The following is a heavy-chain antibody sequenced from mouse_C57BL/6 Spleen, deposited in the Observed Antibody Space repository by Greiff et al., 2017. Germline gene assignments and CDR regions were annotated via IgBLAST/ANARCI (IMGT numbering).Heavy chain of an antibody. CDR1: GYAFSSSW. CDR2: IYPGDGDT. D-gene: IGHD3-2*02. V-gene: IGHV1-82*01. Sequence: QVQLQQSGPELVKPGASVKISCKASGYAFSSSWMNWVKQRPGKGLEWIGRIYPGDGDTNYNGKFKGKATLTADKSSSTAYMQLSSLTSEDSAVYFCARGGTAQGFAYWGQGTLVTVS. CDR3: ARGGTAQGFAY. J-gene: IGHJ3*01.